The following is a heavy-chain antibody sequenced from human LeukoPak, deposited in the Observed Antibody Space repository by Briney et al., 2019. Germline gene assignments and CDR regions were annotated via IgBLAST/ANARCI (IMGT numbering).Heavy chain of an antibody. CDR1: GFTFSSYT. D-gene: IGHD3-10*01. J-gene: IGHJ6*02. CDR3: ARAAHTTYVLGRYYYYAMDV. V-gene: IGHV3-30-3*01. Sequence: GGSLRLSCAASGFTFSSYTMDWVRQAPGKGLEWVARISYAGSNHYYADSVKGRFTISSDNPKNTLYLQMDSLRAEDTAVYYCARAAHTTYVLGRYYYYAMDVWGQGTTVTVSS. CDR2: ISYAGSNH.